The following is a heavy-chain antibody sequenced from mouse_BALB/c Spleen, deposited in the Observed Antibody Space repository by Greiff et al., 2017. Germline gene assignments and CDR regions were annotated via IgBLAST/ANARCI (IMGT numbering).Heavy chain of an antibody. Sequence: QVQLQQSGAELAKPGASVKMSCKASGYTFTSYWMHWVKQRPGQGLEWIGYINPSTGYTEYNQKFKDKATLTADKSSSTAYMQLSSLTSEDSAVYYCARALSYGNYVWYFDVWGAGTTVTVAS. CDR3: ARALSYGNYVWYFDV. CDR2: INPSTGYT. CDR1: GYTFTSYW. J-gene: IGHJ1*01. V-gene: IGHV1-7*01. D-gene: IGHD2-1*01.